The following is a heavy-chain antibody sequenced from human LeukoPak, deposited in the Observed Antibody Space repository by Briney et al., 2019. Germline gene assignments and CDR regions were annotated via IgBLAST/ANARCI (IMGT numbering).Heavy chain of an antibody. Sequence: PGGSLRLSCAASGFTFGSYSMNWVRQAPGKGLEWVSSISSSSSYIYYADSVKGRFTISRDNAKNSLYLQMNSLRAEDTAVYYCARYRYCSSTSCYPNWFDPWGQGTLVTVSS. V-gene: IGHV3-21*01. J-gene: IGHJ5*02. CDR1: GFTFGSYS. CDR3: ARYRYCSSTSCYPNWFDP. D-gene: IGHD2-2*01. CDR2: ISSSSSYI.